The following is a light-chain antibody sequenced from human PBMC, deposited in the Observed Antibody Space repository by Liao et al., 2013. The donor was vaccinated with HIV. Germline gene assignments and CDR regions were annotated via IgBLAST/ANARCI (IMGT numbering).Light chain of an antibody. V-gene: IGLV3-21*04. CDR1: NIGSKS. J-gene: IGLJ2*01. CDR2: YDS. Sequence: SYELTQPPSVSVAPGKTARITCGGNNIGSKSVHWYQQKPGQAPVLVIYYDSDRPSGIPERFSGSNSGNTATLTINRVEAGDEADYYCQVWDSSSDQPVVFGGGTKLTVL. CDR3: QVWDSSSDQPVV.